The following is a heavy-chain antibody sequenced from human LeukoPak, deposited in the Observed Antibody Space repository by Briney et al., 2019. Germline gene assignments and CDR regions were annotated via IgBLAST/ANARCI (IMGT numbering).Heavy chain of an antibody. CDR2: INSDGSST. V-gene: IGHV3-74*01. J-gene: IGHJ4*02. D-gene: IGHD1-26*01. CDR1: GFTFSSYE. CDR3: ARDHSGIPPRFDY. Sequence: PGGSLRLSCAASGFTFSSYEMNWVRQAPGKGLVWVSRINSDGSSTSYADSVKGRFTISRDNAKNTLYLQMNSLRAEDTAVYYCARDHSGIPPRFDYWGQGTLVTVSS.